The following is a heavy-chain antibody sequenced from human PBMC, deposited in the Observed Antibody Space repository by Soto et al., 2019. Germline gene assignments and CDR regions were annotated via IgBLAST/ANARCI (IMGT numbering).Heavy chain of an antibody. CDR3: VRGMNPLF. CDR1: GFTLRTYT. Sequence: GGSLRLSCAASGFTLRTYTMNWVRQAPGKGLEWVSSISISSSDRYYADSVRGRFTISRDNAKNELYLQMNSLRADDTAVYFCVRGMNPLFGGQGTLVTAPQ. J-gene: IGHJ4*01. V-gene: IGHV3-21*06. CDR2: ISISSSDR.